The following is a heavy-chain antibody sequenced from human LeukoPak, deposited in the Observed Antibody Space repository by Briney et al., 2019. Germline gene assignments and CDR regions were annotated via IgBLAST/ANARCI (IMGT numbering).Heavy chain of an antibody. Sequence: ASVKVSCKASGYIFTSFDLSWVRQAPGQGLEWMGWISVYNGNTNYAQKLQGRVTMTTDTSTSTAYMELRSLRSDDTAVYYCARCRRGYYDSSGSTRCYFDYWGQGTLVTVSS. CDR2: ISVYNGNT. D-gene: IGHD3-22*01. CDR3: ARCRRGYYDSSGSTRCYFDY. CDR1: GYIFTSFD. J-gene: IGHJ4*02. V-gene: IGHV1-18*01.